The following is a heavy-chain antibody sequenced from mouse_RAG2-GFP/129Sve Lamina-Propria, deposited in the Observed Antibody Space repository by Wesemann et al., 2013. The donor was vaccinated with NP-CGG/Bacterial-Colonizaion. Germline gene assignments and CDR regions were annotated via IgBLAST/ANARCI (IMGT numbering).Heavy chain of an antibody. CDR2: ISSGGGNT. Sequence: EVMLVESGGGLVKPGGSLKLSCAASGFTFSSYTMSWVRQTPAKRLEWVATISSGGGNTYYPDSVKGRFTISRDNARNTLYLQMSSLRSEDTAMYYCASSYDYSAWFAYWGQGTLVTVSA. CDR3: ASSYDYSAWFAY. D-gene: IGHD2-4*01. J-gene: IGHJ3*01. CDR1: GFTFSSYT. V-gene: IGHV5-9*01.